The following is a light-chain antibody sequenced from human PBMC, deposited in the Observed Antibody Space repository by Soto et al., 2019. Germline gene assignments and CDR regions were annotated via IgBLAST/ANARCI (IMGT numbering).Light chain of an antibody. J-gene: IGKJ1*01. CDR2: GAS. V-gene: IGKV3-20*01. CDR1: QSVSSSY. Sequence: EIVLTQSPGTLSLSPGQRATLSCRASQSVSSSYLAWYQQKPGQAPRLLIYGASSRATGIPDRFSGSGSGTDFALAISRLEPEDVAVYYCQQYGISGTFGQGTKVEIK. CDR3: QQYGISGT.